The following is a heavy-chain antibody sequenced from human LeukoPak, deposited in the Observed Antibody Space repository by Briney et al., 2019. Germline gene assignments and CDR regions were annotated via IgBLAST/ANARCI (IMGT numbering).Heavy chain of an antibody. Sequence: ASVKVSCKASGYTFTSYDINWVRQATGQGLEWMGWMNPISGNTGHAQKFQGRVTMTRDTSISTAYMELSSLRSEDTAVYYCARADRQLAYYYYYMDVWGKGTTVTVSS. D-gene: IGHD6-6*01. CDR2: MNPISGNT. J-gene: IGHJ6*03. CDR1: GYTFTSYD. V-gene: IGHV1-8*01. CDR3: ARADRQLAYYYYYMDV.